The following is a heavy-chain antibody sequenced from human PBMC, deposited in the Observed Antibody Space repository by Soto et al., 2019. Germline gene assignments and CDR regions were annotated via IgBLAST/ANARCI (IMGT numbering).Heavy chain of an antibody. D-gene: IGHD5-12*01. CDR1: GGSISSSSYY. CDR3: ARVLIVATIIDI. J-gene: IGHJ3*02. CDR2: IYYSGNT. Sequence: QLQLQESGPGLVKPSETLSLTCTVSGGSISSSSYYWGWIRPPPGKGLEWIGSIYYSGNTYYNPSLKSRVTIPVDTSKNQFSLKLSSVTAADTSVYYCARVLIVATIIDIWGQGTMVTVSS. V-gene: IGHV4-39*01.